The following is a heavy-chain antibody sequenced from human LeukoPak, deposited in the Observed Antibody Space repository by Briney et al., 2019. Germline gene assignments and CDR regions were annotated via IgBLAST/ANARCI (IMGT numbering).Heavy chain of an antibody. CDR3: ARGIDYYDSSGCGY. D-gene: IGHD3-22*01. J-gene: IGHJ4*02. CDR1: GDSISSGSYY. CDR2: IYPNDGHT. Sequence: PSQTLSLTCTVSGDSISSGSYYWSWIRQPAGKGLEWIGRIYPNDGHTNYNPPHGSRATISMDTSRNQFSLKLSSVTAADTAVYYCARGIDYYDSSGCGYWGQGTLVTVSS. V-gene: IGHV4-61*02.